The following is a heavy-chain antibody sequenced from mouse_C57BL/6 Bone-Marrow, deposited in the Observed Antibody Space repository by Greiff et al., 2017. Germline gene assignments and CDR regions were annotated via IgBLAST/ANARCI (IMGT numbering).Heavy chain of an antibody. CDR3: TTGEKAY. V-gene: IGHV14-4*01. CDR2: IDPENGDT. Sequence: DVHLVESGAELVRPGASVKLSCTASGFNIKDDYMHWVKQRPEQGLEWIGWIDPENGDTEYASKFQGKATITADTSSNTAYLQLSSLTSEDTAVYYCTTGEKAYWGQGTLVTVSA. J-gene: IGHJ3*01. CDR1: GFNIKDDY.